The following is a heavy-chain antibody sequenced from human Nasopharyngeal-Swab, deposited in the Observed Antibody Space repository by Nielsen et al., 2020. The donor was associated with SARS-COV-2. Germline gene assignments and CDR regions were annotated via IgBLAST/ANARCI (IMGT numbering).Heavy chain of an antibody. V-gene: IGHV3-30*02. J-gene: IGHJ3*02. D-gene: IGHD2/OR15-2a*01. CDR1: GLPFSAYG. Sequence: GESLKIYCAAAGLPFSAYGMHWVRQAPGRGLEWLTFIAYDGRTKYSADSVRGRFTVSRDNSKSTLHLQMSSLRAEDTATYYCAREGIDAFDIWGQGTMVTVSS. CDR2: IAYDGRTK. CDR3: AREGIDAFDI.